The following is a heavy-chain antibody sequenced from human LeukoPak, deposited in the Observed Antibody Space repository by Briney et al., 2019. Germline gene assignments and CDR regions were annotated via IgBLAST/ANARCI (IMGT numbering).Heavy chain of an antibody. CDR2: IKEDGSEK. CDR3: ARDHEYRGSFLFDY. D-gene: IGHD6-6*01. CDR1: GFTFSNYW. J-gene: IGHJ4*02. V-gene: IGHV3-7*01. Sequence: PGGSLRLSCAASGFTFSNYWMSWVRQAPGKGLEWVANIKEDGSEKYYVDSVKGRFTISRDNPKNSLYLQMNSLRAEDTAVYYCARDHEYRGSFLFDYWGQGTLVTVSS.